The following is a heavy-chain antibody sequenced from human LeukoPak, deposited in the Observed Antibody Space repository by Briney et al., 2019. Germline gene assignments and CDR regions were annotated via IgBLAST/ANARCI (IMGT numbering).Heavy chain of an antibody. J-gene: IGHJ3*02. CDR1: GFIFSDYS. D-gene: IGHD3-10*01. CDR3: ASFGSGSNLDAFDI. V-gene: IGHV3-21*01. Sequence: PGGSLRLSCADSGFIFSDYSLNWVRQAPGKGLEWVSSISSSSSYSKSADSVKGRFTISRDNAKNSLYLQMNSLRDEDTAVYYCASFGSGSNLDAFDILGQGTMVTVST. CDR2: ISSSSSYS.